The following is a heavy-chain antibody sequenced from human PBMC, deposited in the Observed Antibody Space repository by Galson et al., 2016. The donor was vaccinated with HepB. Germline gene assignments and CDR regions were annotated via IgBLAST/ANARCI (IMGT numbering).Heavy chain of an antibody. Sequence: VKVSCKASGYTFSAYGTTWVRQAPGQGLEWMGWISVYNGNTNYAQRFRGRVTMTIDTSTSTAYMELRSLRSDDTAVYYCARDSDCSGGNCYFDSWGQGTLVTVSS. J-gene: IGHJ4*03. CDR2: ISVYNGNT. V-gene: IGHV1-18*01. CDR3: ARDSDCSGGNCYFDS. CDR1: GYTFSAYG. D-gene: IGHD2-15*01.